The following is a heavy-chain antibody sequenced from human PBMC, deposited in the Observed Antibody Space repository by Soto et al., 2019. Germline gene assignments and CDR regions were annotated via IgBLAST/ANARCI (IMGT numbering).Heavy chain of an antibody. D-gene: IGHD2-15*01. CDR1: GGSIRNVY. CDR3: AIAHAPTLLFDY. J-gene: IGHJ4*01. V-gene: IGHV4-59*01. Sequence: PSETLSLTCTVSGGSIRNVYWSWIRQAPGKGLEWIGFIFHSGNAKYNPSLKSRVTISVDTSKNQFSLSLDSVTAADTAVYFCAIAHAPTLLFDYWGQRSLFTFSS. CDR2: IFHSGNA.